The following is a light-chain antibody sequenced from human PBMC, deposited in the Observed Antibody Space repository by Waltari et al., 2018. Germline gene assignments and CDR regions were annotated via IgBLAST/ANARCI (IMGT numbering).Light chain of an antibody. V-gene: IGLV2-8*01. CDR1: SSDVGGYNF. J-gene: IGLJ2*01. CDR3: SSYVANNNPV. Sequence: QSALTQPPSASGSPGQSVTISCTGTSSDVGGYNFVPWYQHHPGKAPSLIIYEVSERPSGVPDRFSGSKSGNTASLTVSGLQAEDEADYYCSSYVANNNPVFGGGTKLTVL. CDR2: EVS.